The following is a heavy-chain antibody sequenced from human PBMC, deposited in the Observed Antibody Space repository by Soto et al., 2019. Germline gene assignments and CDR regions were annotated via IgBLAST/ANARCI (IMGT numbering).Heavy chain of an antibody. Sequence: ESGGGLVKPGGSLRLSCAASGFTFGNAWMTWFRQAPGTGLEWVGRIKSKIHGGTTDYAAPVRGRFTISRDDSKNTLFLQMNSLKTEDAAVYYCTTVHFDVLTGSFDYWGQGTLVTVSS. CDR2: IKSKIHGGTT. J-gene: IGHJ4*02. CDR1: GFTFGNAW. D-gene: IGHD3-9*01. CDR3: TTVHFDVLTGSFDY. V-gene: IGHV3-15*07.